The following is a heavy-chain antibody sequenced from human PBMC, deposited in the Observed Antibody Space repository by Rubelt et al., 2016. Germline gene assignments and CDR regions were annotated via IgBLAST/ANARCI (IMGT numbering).Heavy chain of an antibody. CDR1: GFTFSSYS. CDR2: ISSSSSTI. Sequence: EVQLVESGGGVVQPGRSLRLSCAASGFTFSSYSMNWVRQAPGKGLEWVSYISSSSSTIYYADSVKGRFTISRDNAKNSLYLQMNSLRDEDTAVYYCARDWSGYYYYYGMDVWGQGTTVTVSS. D-gene: IGHD3-3*01. V-gene: IGHV3-48*02. J-gene: IGHJ6*02. CDR3: ARDWSGYYYYYGMDV.